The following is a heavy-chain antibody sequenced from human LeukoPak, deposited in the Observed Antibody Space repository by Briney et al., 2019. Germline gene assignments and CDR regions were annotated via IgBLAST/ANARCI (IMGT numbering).Heavy chain of an antibody. CDR3: STTTYYDYSDL. J-gene: IGHJ2*01. Sequence: PGGSLRLSCAASGLTFSNAWMTWVRQAPGKGLEWLGRIKSKTDGGTTAYAAPVKGRFTISRDDSRNTLYLQMNSLKTEDTAVYYCSTTTYYDYSDLWGRGSLVTVSS. V-gene: IGHV3-15*01. D-gene: IGHD3-22*01. CDR1: GLTFSNAW. CDR2: IKSKTDGGTT.